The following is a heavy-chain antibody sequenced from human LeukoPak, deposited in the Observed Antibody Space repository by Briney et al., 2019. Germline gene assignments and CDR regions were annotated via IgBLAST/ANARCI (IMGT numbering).Heavy chain of an antibody. CDR3: ATETNGRHYDY. D-gene: IGHD1-14*01. J-gene: IGHJ4*02. V-gene: IGHV3-21*06. Sequence: GGSLRLSCTASGLTFSTSGFNWLRQAPGKGLEWAASICPTGSDRYHADSIKGRFTISRDNANNFLYLQMNSLRAEDTAVYYCATETNGRHYDYWGQGTLLTVSS. CDR1: GLTFSTSG. CDR2: ICPTGSDR.